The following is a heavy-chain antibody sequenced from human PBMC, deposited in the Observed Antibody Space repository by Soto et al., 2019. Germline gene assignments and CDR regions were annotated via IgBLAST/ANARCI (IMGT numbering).Heavy chain of an antibody. CDR1: GFTFSSYA. CDR3: ARQSAGGSGPFAFDI. Sequence: PGGSLRLSCAASGFTFSSYAMHWVRQAPGKGLEWVAVISYDGSNKYYADSVKGRFTISRDNSKNTLYLQMNSLRAEDTAVYYCARQSAGGSGPFAFDICGQXPMVTVSS. D-gene: IGHD5-12*01. CDR2: ISYDGSNK. J-gene: IGHJ3*02. V-gene: IGHV3-30-3*01.